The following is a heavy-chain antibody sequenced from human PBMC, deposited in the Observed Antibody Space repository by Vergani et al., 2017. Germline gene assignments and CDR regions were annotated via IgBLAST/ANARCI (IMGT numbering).Heavy chain of an antibody. D-gene: IGHD2-15*01. J-gene: IGHJ3*01. CDR3: ARRSGGYYSGGKVHPLRTAFDV. CDR1: GGSISADYYF. CDR2: ISASGNA. Sequence: QVQLQASGPGRVKPSQTLSLTCTMSGGSISADYYFWSWIRQPAGKGLEWLGHISASGNASHSPSLKTRVSMSVDTSKNQFSLTVTSVTAADTAIYFCARRSGGYYSGGKVHPLRTAFDVWGHGTVVTVSS. V-gene: IGHV4-61*02.